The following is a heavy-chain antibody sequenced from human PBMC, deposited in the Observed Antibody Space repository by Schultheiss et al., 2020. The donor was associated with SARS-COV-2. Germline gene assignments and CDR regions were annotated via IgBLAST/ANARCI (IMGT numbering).Heavy chain of an antibody. CDR1: GGSISSYY. Sequence: SETLSLTCTVSGGSISSYYWGWIRQPPGKGLEWIGYIYHSGSTFYNSSLQSRVSISVDRSKNQFSLNLRSVTAADTAVYYCARDDSSVNGMDVWGQGTTVTVSS. V-gene: IGHV4-59*06. J-gene: IGHJ6*02. CDR2: IYHSGST. CDR3: ARDDSSVNGMDV. D-gene: IGHD3-22*01.